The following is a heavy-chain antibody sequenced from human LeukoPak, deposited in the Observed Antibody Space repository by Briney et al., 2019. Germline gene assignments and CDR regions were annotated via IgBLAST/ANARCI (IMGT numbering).Heavy chain of an antibody. Sequence: GRSLRLSCAASGFSFSSYGMHWVRQAPGKGLEWVAVISYDGGNKYYAESVKGRFTISRDNSKNILYLQMNSLRAEDTAIYYCGGGWYFFDYWGQGTLVTVSS. D-gene: IGHD6-19*01. J-gene: IGHJ4*02. CDR1: GFSFSSYG. CDR2: ISYDGGNK. CDR3: GGGWYFFDY. V-gene: IGHV3-30*03.